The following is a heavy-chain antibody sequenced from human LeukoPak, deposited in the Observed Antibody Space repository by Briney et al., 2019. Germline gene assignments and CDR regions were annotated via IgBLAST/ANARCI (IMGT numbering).Heavy chain of an antibody. CDR3: TRDTQGSETYSTDY. V-gene: IGHV3-7*01. D-gene: IGHD3-10*01. Sequence: PGGSLRLSCVASGFSFNSYWMSWVRHTPGKGLEWVANINQDGRIKYYVDSVKGRFTISRDNARSSLFVQMNSLRVEDTALYYCTRDTQGSETYSTDYWGQGTLVTVSS. CDR1: GFSFNSYW. CDR2: INQDGRIK. J-gene: IGHJ4*02.